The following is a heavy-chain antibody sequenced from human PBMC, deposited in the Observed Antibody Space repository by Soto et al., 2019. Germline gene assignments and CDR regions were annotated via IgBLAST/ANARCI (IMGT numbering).Heavy chain of an antibody. CDR3: AKDLIGYCGGSTCNIFQS. V-gene: IGHV3-30*18. D-gene: IGHD2-2*01. CDR2: LSHDGSKK. CDR1: GFIFNSYD. Sequence: QVQLIESGGGVVQPGRSLRLSCAGSGFIFNSYDMHWVRQAPGKGLEWVAFLSHDGSKKFYADSLKGRITISRDNFNNTLYLQVHSLRLDDTAVYYCAKDLIGYCGGSTCNIFQSWGQGTLVTVSS. J-gene: IGHJ5*02.